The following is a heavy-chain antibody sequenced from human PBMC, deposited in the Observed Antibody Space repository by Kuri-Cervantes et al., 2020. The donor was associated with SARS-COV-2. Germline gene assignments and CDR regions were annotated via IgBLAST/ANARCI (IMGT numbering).Heavy chain of an antibody. CDR2: INPNSGGT. CDR1: GYTFTGYY. V-gene: IGHV1-2*04. CDR3: AREGGGIAVAGYYGTDV. D-gene: IGHD6-19*01. J-gene: IGHJ6*02. Sequence: ASVKVSCKASGYTFTGYYMHWVRQAPGQGLEWMGWINPNSGGTNYAQKFQGWVTMTRDTSISTAYMELSRLRSDDTAVYYCAREGGGIAVAGYYGTDVWGQGTTVTVSS.